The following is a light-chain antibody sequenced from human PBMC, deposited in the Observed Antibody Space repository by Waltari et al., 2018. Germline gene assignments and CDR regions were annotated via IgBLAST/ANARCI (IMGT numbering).Light chain of an antibody. V-gene: IGLV2-23*02. CDR3: CSYAGASTHVV. CDR1: SSDFGSYNL. J-gene: IGLJ2*01. CDR2: EVT. Sequence: QSALTQPASVSGSPGQSITISCTGPSSDFGSYNLVSRYKQHPGKAPKLMIYEVTKRPSGVSNRFSGSKSGNTASLTISGLQAEDESDYYCCSYAGASTHVVFGGGTKVTVL.